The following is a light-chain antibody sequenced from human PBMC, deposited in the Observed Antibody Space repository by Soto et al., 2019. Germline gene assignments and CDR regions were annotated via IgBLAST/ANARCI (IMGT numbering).Light chain of an antibody. CDR2: GNS. CDR3: QSYDSSLSAL. J-gene: IGLJ3*02. V-gene: IGLV1-40*01. CDR1: ASKIGAGYD. Sequence: QSALTQPPSLPGPPGRRFTIPATGTASKIGAGYDVHWYQQLPGTAPKLLIYGNSNRPSGVPDRFSGSKSGTSASLAITGLQAEDEADYYCQSYDSSLSALFGGGTKLTVL.